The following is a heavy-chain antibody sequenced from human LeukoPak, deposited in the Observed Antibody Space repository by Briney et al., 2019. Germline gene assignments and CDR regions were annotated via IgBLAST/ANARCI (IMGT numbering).Heavy chain of an antibody. CDR2: IRYDGSNK. CDR1: GFTFSSYG. J-gene: IGHJ4*02. V-gene: IGHV3-30*02. CDR3: AKDLPGYQLPDY. Sequence: PGGSLRLSCAASGFTFSSYGMHWVRQAPGKGLEWVAFIRYDGSNKYYADSVKGRFTTSRDNSKNTLYLQMNSLRAEDTAVYYCAKDLPGYQLPDYWGQGTLVTVSS. D-gene: IGHD2-2*01.